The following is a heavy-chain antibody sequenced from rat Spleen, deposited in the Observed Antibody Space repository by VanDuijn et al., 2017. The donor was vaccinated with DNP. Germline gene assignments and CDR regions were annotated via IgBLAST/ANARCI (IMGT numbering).Heavy chain of an antibody. D-gene: IGHD4-3*01. CDR1: GFTFSDYY. V-gene: IGHV5-22*01. CDR2: ISYDGGST. CDR3: VRWNSGHFDY. Sequence: EVQLVESGGGLVQPGRSLKLSCAASGFTFSDYYMAWVRQAPTRGLEWVASISYDGGSTYYRDSVRGRFTISRDNAESTLYLQMNSLRSEEMATYYCVRWNSGHFDYWGQGVMVTVSS. J-gene: IGHJ2*01.